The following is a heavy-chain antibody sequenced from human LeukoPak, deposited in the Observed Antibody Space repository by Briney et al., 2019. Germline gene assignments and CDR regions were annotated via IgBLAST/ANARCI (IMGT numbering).Heavy chain of an antibody. CDR2: ISHEGDS. CDR3: ARGRNYVSDYYFDV. J-gene: IGHJ6*03. Sequence: SGTLPLTCAVYGVSLRGHYWSWIRQSPEKGLEWIGEISHEGDSIYNPSLKSRLTLSVDMSKNQFSLKLRSVTAADTAVYYCARGRNYVSDYYFDVWGKGTTVIVSS. V-gene: IGHV4-34*01. CDR1: GVSLRGHY. D-gene: IGHD1-7*01.